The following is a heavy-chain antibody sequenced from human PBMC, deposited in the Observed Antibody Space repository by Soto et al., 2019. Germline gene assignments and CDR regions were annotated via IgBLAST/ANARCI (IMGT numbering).Heavy chain of an antibody. J-gene: IGHJ6*02. CDR2: IFSNDEK. V-gene: IGHV2-26*01. CDR3: ARVEIRGYAMDV. CDR1: GFSLSNARMG. D-gene: IGHD3-10*01. Sequence: QVALKESGPVLVQPPEPLTLTCTVSGFSLSNARMGVSWIRQPQGRALEGLAHIFSNDEKSYSTSLQRRLTIAKDASKSQVVLTITNMGPVDTATDYSARVEIRGYAMDVGGQGPTVTVSS.